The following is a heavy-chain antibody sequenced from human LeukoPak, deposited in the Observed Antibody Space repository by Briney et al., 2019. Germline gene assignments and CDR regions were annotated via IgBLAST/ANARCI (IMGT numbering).Heavy chain of an antibody. CDR3: LRLGGDRVY. CDR1: GFTLSSYW. J-gene: IGHJ4*02. Sequence: PGGSLRPSCAASGFTLSSYWMHWVRQAPGKGLVCVSRIDSDGSDTTYADSVKGRFTISRDTAKNTLYLQMNSLRAEDTAVYYCLRLGGDRVYWGQGTLVTVSS. V-gene: IGHV3-74*01. CDR2: IDSDGSDT. D-gene: IGHD2-21*01.